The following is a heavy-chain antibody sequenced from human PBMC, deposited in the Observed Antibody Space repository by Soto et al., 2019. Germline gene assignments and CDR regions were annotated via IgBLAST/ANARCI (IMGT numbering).Heavy chain of an antibody. V-gene: IGHV4-59*01. CDR1: GGSISPYY. D-gene: IGHD2-8*01. CDR2: IYYSGST. Sequence: QVQLQESGPGLVKPSETLSLTCTVSGGSISPYYWTWIRQPPGMGLEWIGYIYYSGSTDYNPSLNSRVTMSVDTSKNQFSLRLNSVTAADTAVYFWARVHGTREDYWGQGTLVTVSP. CDR3: ARVHGTREDY. J-gene: IGHJ4*02.